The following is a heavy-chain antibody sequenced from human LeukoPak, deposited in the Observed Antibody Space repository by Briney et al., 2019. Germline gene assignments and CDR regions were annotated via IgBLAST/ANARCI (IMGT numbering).Heavy chain of an antibody. CDR3: ARNVTAGFFDY. V-gene: IGHV4-38-2*01. Sequence: SETLSLTCAVSGSSITNDYSWGWIRQPPGKGLEWIATIYHSWGIYFNPSLKSRVSISLDASKNQFSLKLTSLTAADTAIYYCARNVTAGFFDYWGQGILVTVSS. D-gene: IGHD1-1*01. CDR2: IYHSWGI. CDR1: GSSITNDYS. J-gene: IGHJ4*02.